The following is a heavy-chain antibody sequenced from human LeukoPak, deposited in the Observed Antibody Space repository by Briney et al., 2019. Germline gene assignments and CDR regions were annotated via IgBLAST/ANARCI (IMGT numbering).Heavy chain of an antibody. V-gene: IGHV3-23*01. CDR1: GLTYSNVW. CDR3: ARAPSGGYDY. D-gene: IGHD1-26*01. Sequence: GGSLRLSCAASGLTYSNVWMNWVRQAPGKGLEWVSGIGSGGSTYYADSVKGRFTISRDNTKNTLYLQMSSLRVEDTAIYYCARAPSGGYDYWGQGTLVTVSS. CDR2: IGSGGST. J-gene: IGHJ4*02.